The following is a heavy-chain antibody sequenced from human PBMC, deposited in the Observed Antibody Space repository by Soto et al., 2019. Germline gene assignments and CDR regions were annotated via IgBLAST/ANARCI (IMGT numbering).Heavy chain of an antibody. V-gene: IGHV1-69*13. Sequence: VASVKVSCKASGGTFSSYAISWVRQAPGQGLEWMGGIIPIFGTANYAQKFQGRVTITADESTSTAYMELSSLRSEDTAVYYCARGPEYSSSWYPDYWGQGTLVTVSS. CDR3: ARGPEYSSSWYPDY. CDR2: IIPIFGTA. CDR1: GGTFSSYA. D-gene: IGHD6-13*01. J-gene: IGHJ4*02.